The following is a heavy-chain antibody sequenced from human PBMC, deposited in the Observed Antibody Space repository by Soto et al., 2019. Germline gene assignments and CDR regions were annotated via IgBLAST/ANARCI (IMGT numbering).Heavy chain of an antibody. CDR3: ARDGQDYYYYYMDV. CDR1: GFTFSSYG. J-gene: IGHJ6*03. CDR2: IWYDGSNK. Sequence: GGSLRLSCAASGFTFSSYGMHWVRQAPGKGLEWVAVIWYDGSNKYYADSVKGRFTISRDNSKKTLYLQMNSLRAEDTAVYYCARDGQDYYYYYMDVWGKGTTVTVSS. V-gene: IGHV3-33*01.